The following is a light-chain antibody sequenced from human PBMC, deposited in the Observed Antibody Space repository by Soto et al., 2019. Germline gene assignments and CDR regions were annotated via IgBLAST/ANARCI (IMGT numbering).Light chain of an antibody. CDR2: DAF. V-gene: IGKV3-11*01. Sequence: EIVLTQSPATLSLSPGERATLSCRASQTVDNYLHWYQQKPGQAPRLLIYDAFYRAAGVPARFSGVGSGTDFTLTIGSLEPEDFAVYYCQQRKNWPLTFGGGTWVEI. CDR1: QTVDNY. J-gene: IGKJ4*01. CDR3: QQRKNWPLT.